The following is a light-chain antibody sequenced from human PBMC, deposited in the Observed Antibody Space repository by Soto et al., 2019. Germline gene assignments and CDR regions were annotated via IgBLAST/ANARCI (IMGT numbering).Light chain of an antibody. V-gene: IGKV3-15*01. CDR2: GAS. CDR1: QSVNSN. Sequence: EIVMTQSPATLSLSPGERAILSCRASQSVNSNLAWYQQKPGQAPRRLIYGASTRATGIPARFSGSGSGTEFTLTISSLQSEDFAVYYCQQYNNWPPYTFGQGTKVEI. CDR3: QQYNNWPPYT. J-gene: IGKJ2*01.